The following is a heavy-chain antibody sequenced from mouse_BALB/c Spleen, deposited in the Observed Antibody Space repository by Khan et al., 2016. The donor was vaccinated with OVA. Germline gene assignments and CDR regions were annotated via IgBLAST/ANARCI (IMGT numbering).Heavy chain of an antibody. CDR3: ATHLTGSFAY. V-gene: IGHV5-6*01. D-gene: IGHD4-1*01. J-gene: IGHJ3*01. CDR2: ISSYGDYT. CDR1: GFTFSPYS. Sequence: EVQLVESGGDLVKSGGSLKLSCAASGFTFSPYSMSWVRQTPDKRLEWVATISSYGDYTYYPDSVKGRINISRDNAKNTLYLQMSSLKSEDTAIYYCATHLTGSFAYWGQGTLVTVSA.